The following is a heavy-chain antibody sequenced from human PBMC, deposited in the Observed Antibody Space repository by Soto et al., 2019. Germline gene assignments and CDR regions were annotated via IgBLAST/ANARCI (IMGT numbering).Heavy chain of an antibody. J-gene: IGHJ6*02. D-gene: IGHD1-1*01. Sequence: ASVKVSCKASGNTFTSYHVHWLRQAPGQGLEWLGVINPSTATTYAQKFQGRLTVTRDTSTNTVYMVLSSLRSEDTAVYYCARERLVTGTRSYNGMDVCGRATTLT. V-gene: IGHV1-46*01. CDR1: GNTFTSYH. CDR2: INPSTAT. CDR3: ARERLVTGTRSYNGMDV.